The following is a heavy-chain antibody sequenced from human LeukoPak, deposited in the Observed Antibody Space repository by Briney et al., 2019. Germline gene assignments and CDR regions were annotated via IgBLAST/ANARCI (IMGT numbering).Heavy chain of an antibody. CDR1: AGSFSGYY. J-gene: IGHJ5*02. CDR3: AREPITGTTSDWFDP. V-gene: IGHV4-34*01. Sequence: SETLSLTCGVYAGSFSGYYSTWIRQPPGKGLEWIGEINHSGIAKYNPSLKSRVTISVDMSRKQLSLKVAAVSAADTAVYYCAREPITGTTSDWFDPWGQGTLVTVSS. D-gene: IGHD1-7*01. CDR2: INHSGIA.